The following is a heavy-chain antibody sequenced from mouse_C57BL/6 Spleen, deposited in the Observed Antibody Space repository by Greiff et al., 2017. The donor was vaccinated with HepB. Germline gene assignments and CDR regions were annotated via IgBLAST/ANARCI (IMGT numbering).Heavy chain of an antibody. CDR1: GFTFSSYT. D-gene: IGHD1-1*01. CDR3: ARQDYYGRNAMDY. J-gene: IGHJ4*01. V-gene: IGHV5-9*01. CDR2: ISGGGGNT. Sequence: EVQVVESGGGLVKPGGSLKLSCAASGFTFSSYTMSWVRQTPEKRLEWVATISGGGGNTYYPDSVKGRFTISRDNAKNTLYLQMSSLRSEDTALYYCARQDYYGRNAMDYWGQGTSVTVSS.